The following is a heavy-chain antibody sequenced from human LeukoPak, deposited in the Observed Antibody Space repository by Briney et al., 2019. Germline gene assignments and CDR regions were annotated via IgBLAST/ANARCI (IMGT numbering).Heavy chain of an antibody. CDR2: INPNSGGT. J-gene: IGHJ4*02. CDR1: GYTFTGYY. Sequence: ASVKVSCKASGYTFTGYYMHWVRQAPGQGLEWMGWINPNSGGTNYAQKFQGRVTMTRDTSINTAYMELSRLRSDDTAVYYCARDFNYYGSGSFPDYWGQGTLVTVSS. V-gene: IGHV1-2*02. D-gene: IGHD3-10*01. CDR3: ARDFNYYGSGSFPDY.